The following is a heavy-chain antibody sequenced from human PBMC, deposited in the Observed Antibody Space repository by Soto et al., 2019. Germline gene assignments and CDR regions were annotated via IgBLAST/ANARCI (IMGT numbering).Heavy chain of an antibody. CDR1: GLTVSGKKY. CDR2: ISSSSSYI. CDR3: ARDKCTNGVCYRYYYYGMDV. V-gene: IGHV3-21*01. D-gene: IGHD2-8*01. J-gene: IGHJ6*02. Sequence: LAGAPGLSCVASGLTVSGKKYMAWVRQAPGKGLEWVSSISSSSSYIYYADSVKGRFTISRDNAKNSLYLQMNSVRAEETAVYYCARDKCTNGVCYRYYYYGMDVWGQVTKFTVPS.